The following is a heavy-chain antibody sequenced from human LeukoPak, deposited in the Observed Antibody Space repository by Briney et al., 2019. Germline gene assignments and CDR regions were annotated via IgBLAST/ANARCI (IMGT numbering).Heavy chain of an antibody. CDR3: ARDKYCSEGNCDGGSKFDY. CDR1: GFNFNTYW. J-gene: IGHJ4*02. D-gene: IGHD2-15*01. Sequence: GGSLRLSCAASGFNFNTYWMSWVRQAPGKGLEWVANIKQDGSEKFYVDSMKGRFTISRDNSKNSLYLQMNSLRAEDTGVYYCARDKYCSEGNCDGGSKFDYWGQGTLVTVSS. CDR2: IKQDGSEK. V-gene: IGHV3-7*01.